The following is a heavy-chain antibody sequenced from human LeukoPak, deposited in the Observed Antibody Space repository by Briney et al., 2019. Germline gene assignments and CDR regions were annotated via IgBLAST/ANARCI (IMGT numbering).Heavy chain of an antibody. CDR2: IKQDGSEK. V-gene: IGHV3-7*01. D-gene: IGHD6-13*01. CDR3: AREGYSSSWYFRWFDP. J-gene: IGHJ5*02. Sequence: PGGSLRLSCAASAFTFSNYWMSWVRQAPGKGLEWVANIKQDGSEKYYVDSVKGRFTISRDNAKNSLYLQMNSLRAEDTAVYYCAREGYSSSWYFRWFDPWGQGTLVTVSS. CDR1: AFTFSNYW.